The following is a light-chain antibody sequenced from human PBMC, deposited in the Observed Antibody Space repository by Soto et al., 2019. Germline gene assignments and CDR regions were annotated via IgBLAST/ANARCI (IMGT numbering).Light chain of an antibody. CDR1: QSLVYSDGNTY. J-gene: IGKJ5*01. V-gene: IGKV2-30*01. Sequence: DVVVTQSPLCLPVTIGQSASISFTSSQSLVYSDGNTYLSWFQQRPGQSPRRLIYKVSNRDSGVPDRFSGSGPGTDFTLKISRVEAEDVGVYYCMQGTHWPPITFGQGTRLEIK. CDR3: MQGTHWPPIT. CDR2: KVS.